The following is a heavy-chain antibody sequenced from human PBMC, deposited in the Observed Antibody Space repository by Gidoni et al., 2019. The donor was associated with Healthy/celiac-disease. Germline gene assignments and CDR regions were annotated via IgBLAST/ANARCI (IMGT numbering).Heavy chain of an antibody. Sequence: QVQLVESGGGVVQPGRSLRLSCAASGFTFSSSGMHWVRQAPGKGLEWVAVIWYDGSNKYYADSVKGRFTISRDNSKNTLYLQMNSLRAEDTAVYYCARGEYCSGGSCYSGQTDYWGQGTLVTVSS. J-gene: IGHJ4*02. CDR2: IWYDGSNK. V-gene: IGHV3-33*01. CDR3: ARGEYCSGGSCYSGQTDY. CDR1: GFTFSSSG. D-gene: IGHD2-15*01.